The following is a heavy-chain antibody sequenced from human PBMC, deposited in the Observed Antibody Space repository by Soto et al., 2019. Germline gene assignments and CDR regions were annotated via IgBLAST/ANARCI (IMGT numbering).Heavy chain of an antibody. D-gene: IGHD1-7*01. CDR3: ARVKGGTTRRAFDS. J-gene: IGHJ4*02. CDR1: GDSINSGGYY. CDR2: IYDNGGA. Sequence: QVQLQESGPGLVKPSQTLSLTCTVSGDSINSGGYYWSWIRQHPGKGLEWIGYIYDNGGAYYSPSLKGRVVISVDRSENQFSLRLSSVTAADTAVYYCARVKGGTTRRAFDSWGQGTLVTVSS. V-gene: IGHV4-31*03.